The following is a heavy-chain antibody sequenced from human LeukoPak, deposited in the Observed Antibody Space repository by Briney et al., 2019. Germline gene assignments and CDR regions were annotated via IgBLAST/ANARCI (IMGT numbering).Heavy chain of an antibody. J-gene: IGHJ4*02. CDR1: GFTFSIYG. CDR2: ISSSSSYI. V-gene: IGHV3-21*01. CDR3: AKDLTYSYGLGFDY. Sequence: GGTLRLSCAASGFTFSIYGMGWVRQAPGKGLEWVSSISSSSSYIYYADSVKGRFTISRDNSKNTLYLQMNSLRAEDTAVYYCAKDLTYSYGLGFDYWGQGTLVTVSS. D-gene: IGHD5-18*01.